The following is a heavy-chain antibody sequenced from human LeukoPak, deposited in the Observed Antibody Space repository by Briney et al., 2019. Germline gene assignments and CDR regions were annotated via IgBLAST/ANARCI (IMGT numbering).Heavy chain of an antibody. Sequence: PGGSLRLSCAASGFTFSTYAMHWVRQAPGKGLEWVALISHDGSNKHYADSVKGRFTISRDKSKNTLSLQMNSLRVEDTAVYYCARGPTGSKLPNWFDPWGQGTPVTVSS. CDR2: ISHDGSNK. V-gene: IGHV3-30*04. CDR3: ARGPTGSKLPNWFDP. D-gene: IGHD2-8*02. J-gene: IGHJ5*02. CDR1: GFTFSTYA.